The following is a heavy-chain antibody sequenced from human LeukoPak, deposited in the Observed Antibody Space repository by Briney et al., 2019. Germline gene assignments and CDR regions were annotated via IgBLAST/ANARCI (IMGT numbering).Heavy chain of an antibody. CDR3: ARESQSGSYPDY. V-gene: IGHV4-4*07. J-gene: IGHJ4*02. CDR1: GGSISSYY. Sequence: SETLSLTCTVSGGSISSYYWSWIRQPAGKGLEWTGRIYTSGSTNYNPSLKSRVTMSVDTSKNQFSLKLSSVTAADTAVYYCARESQSGSYPDYWGQGTLVTVSS. CDR2: IYTSGST. D-gene: IGHD1-26*01.